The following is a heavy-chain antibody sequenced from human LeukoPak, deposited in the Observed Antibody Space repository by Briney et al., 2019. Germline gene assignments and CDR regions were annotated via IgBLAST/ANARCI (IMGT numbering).Heavy chain of an antibody. Sequence: PGRSLRLSCAASGFTFSSYAMSWVRQAPGKGLEWVSGISGSGGSTNYADSMKGRFTISRDNSKNTLYLQMNSLRAEDTAVYYCAKDNRYDILTSFDYWGQGTLVTVSS. CDR3: AKDNRYDILTSFDY. D-gene: IGHD3-9*01. CDR2: ISGSGGST. J-gene: IGHJ4*02. CDR1: GFTFSSYA. V-gene: IGHV3-23*01.